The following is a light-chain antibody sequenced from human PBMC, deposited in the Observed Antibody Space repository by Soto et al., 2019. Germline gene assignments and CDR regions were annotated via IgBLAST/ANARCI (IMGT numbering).Light chain of an antibody. V-gene: IGLV1-47*01. Sequence: QSVLTQPPSASGTPGQRVTISCSGSSSNIGTYYVDWYQQLPGTAPKLLIHRNGQRPSGAPDRFSGSKSGTSASLAISGPRSEDEADYYCATWDDRLRAYVIGAGTKV. J-gene: IGLJ1*01. CDR3: ATWDDRLRAYV. CDR2: RNG. CDR1: SSNIGTYY.